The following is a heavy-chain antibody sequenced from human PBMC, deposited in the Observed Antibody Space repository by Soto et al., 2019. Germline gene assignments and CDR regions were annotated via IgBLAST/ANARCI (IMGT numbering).Heavy chain of an antibody. V-gene: IGHV4-61*01. Sequence: SETLSLTFTASGDSVSSDSYYWTWIRQPPGKGLEWIGYIYSSGSTNYNPSLKSRVTISLDTSSNQFSLELTSVTAADTAIYYCARDIRGYSRAFDYWGQGTLVTVSS. CDR3: ARDIRGYSRAFDY. CDR1: GDSVSSDSYY. D-gene: IGHD5-18*01. J-gene: IGHJ4*02. CDR2: IYSSGST.